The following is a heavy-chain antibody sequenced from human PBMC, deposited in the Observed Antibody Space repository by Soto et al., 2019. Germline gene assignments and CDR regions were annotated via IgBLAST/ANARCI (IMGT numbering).Heavy chain of an antibody. CDR1: GFSFSDYG. D-gene: IGHD3-22*01. J-gene: IGHJ5*01. CDR2: ISRTGDSA. Sequence: DVHLLESGGALVQPGGSLKLSCAAYGFSFSDYGMSWVCQATGKGLEWVSSISRTGDSAYYADSVKSGFAISRDRSKNMLSLQINSLTVEDTAIYYCAKGPDGSGYYHNWFDSWGHVTLITVSS. CDR3: AKGPDGSGYYHNWFDS. V-gene: IGHV3-23*01.